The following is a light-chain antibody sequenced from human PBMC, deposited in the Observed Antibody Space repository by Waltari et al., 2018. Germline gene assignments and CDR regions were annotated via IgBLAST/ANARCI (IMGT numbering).Light chain of an antibody. CDR2: DVN. J-gene: IGLJ2*01. CDR3: CSNVGSSVF. CDR1: NSNVGSYNL. Sequence: QSALTQPASVSGSPGQSITISCTGFNSNVGSYNLVYWYQKHPGKAPKLLIYDVNRRTSGVSNRFSGSKSDNTASLTLSGLQAEDEADYYLCSNVGSSVFFGGGTKLTVL. V-gene: IGLV2-23*02.